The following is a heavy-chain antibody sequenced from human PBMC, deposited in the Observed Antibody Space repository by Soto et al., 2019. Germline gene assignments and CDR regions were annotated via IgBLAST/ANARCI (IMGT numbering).Heavy chain of an antibody. J-gene: IGHJ5*02. V-gene: IGHV4-39*01. CDR2: MYYTGNK. CDR3: ARRSSSSLGSLFDP. Sequence: TLSLTCTVSGGSISSSTYYWDWIRQPPGKGLEWIGAMYYTGNKNYNPSLESRVTMSVDTSKNQFSLKLSSVTPTDPAVYYCARRSSSSLGSLFDPWAREILVTASS. D-gene: IGHD6-6*01. CDR1: GGSISSSTYY.